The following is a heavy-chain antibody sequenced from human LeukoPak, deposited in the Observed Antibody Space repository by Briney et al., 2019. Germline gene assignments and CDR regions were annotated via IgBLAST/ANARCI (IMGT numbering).Heavy chain of an antibody. CDR2: ISSSNSYI. V-gene: IGHV3-21*01. D-gene: IGHD3-9*01. CDR3: ARGLGYFDWLSVDY. Sequence: GGSLRLSCAASGFTFSSYGMHWVRQAPGKGLEWVSSISSSNSYIYYADSVKGRFTISRDNAKNSLYLQMNSLRAEDTAVYYCARGLGYFDWLSVDYWGQGTLVTVSS. CDR1: GFTFSSYG. J-gene: IGHJ4*02.